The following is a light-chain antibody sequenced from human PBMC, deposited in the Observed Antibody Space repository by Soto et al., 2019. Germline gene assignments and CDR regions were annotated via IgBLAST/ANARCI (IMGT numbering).Light chain of an antibody. V-gene: IGLV2-14*03. J-gene: IGLJ1*01. CDR2: DVS. CDR3: SSFTRSSTYV. Sequence: QSALTQPASVSGSPGQSITISCTGTSRDVGAYNYVSWYQQHPGKVPKLMIYDVSDRPSGVSNRFSGSKSGNTASLTISGLKFEDEADYYCSSFTRSSTYVFGTGTKVTVL. CDR1: SRDVGAYNY.